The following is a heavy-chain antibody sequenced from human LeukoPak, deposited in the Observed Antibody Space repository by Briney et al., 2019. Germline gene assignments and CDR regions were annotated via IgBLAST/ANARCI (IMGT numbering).Heavy chain of an antibody. V-gene: IGHV3-21*01. CDR2: ISSSSSYI. J-gene: IGHJ5*02. Sequence: GGSLRLSCAASGFTFSSYSMNWVRQAPGKGLEWVSSISSSSSYIYHADSAKGRFTISRDNAKNSLYLQMNSLRAEDTAVYYCARGGFDPWGQGTLVTVSS. CDR3: ARGGFDP. CDR1: GFTFSSYS.